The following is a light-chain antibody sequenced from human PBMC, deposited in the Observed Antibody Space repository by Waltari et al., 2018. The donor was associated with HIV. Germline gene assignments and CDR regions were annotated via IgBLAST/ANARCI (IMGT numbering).Light chain of an antibody. Sequence: QSVLTQPPSASGTPGQRATISCSGSSSNIGSNYVYWYQQLPGTAPKLLIYRNNPRPAGVPDRISGSQSGTSASLAISGLRSEDEADYYCAAWDDSLSGWVFGGGTKLTVL. V-gene: IGLV1-47*01. J-gene: IGLJ3*02. CDR3: AAWDDSLSGWV. CDR1: SSNIGSNY. CDR2: RNN.